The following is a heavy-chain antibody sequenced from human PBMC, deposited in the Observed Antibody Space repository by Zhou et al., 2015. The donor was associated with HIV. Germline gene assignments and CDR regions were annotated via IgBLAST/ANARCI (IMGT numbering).Heavy chain of an antibody. J-gene: IGHJ6*02. Sequence: QVQLVQSGAEVKKPGSSVKVSCKASGGTFSSYAISWVRQAPGQGLEWMGGIIPIFGTANYAQKFQGRVTITADESTSTAYMELSSLRSEDTAVYYCARDRWDTLVVVATSPYYYYYGMDVWGQGTTVTVSS. V-gene: IGHV1-69*12. CDR2: IIPIFGTA. CDR3: ARDRWDTLVVVATSPYYYYYGMDV. CDR1: GGTFSSYA. D-gene: IGHD2-15*01.